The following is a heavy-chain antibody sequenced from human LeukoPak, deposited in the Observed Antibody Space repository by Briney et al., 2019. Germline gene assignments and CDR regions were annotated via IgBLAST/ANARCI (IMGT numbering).Heavy chain of an antibody. CDR2: IYSGGST. CDR3: ARDFRSYSSGYYYSFFDY. Sequence: GGSLRLSCAASGFTVSSNYMSWVRQAPGKGLEWVSVIYSGGSTYYADSVKSRFTISRHNSKNTLYLQMNSLRAEDTAVYYCARDFRSYSSGYYYSFFDYWGQGTLVTVSS. J-gene: IGHJ4*02. V-gene: IGHV3-53*04. CDR1: GFTVSSNY. D-gene: IGHD3-22*01.